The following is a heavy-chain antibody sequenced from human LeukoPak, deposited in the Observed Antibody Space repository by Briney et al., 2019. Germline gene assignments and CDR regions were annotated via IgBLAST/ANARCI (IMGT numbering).Heavy chain of an antibody. D-gene: IGHD6-13*01. CDR3: ARVKHSSSWNFDY. J-gene: IGHJ4*02. V-gene: IGHV3-33*03. CDR2: IWHDGSNE. CDR1: GFTFSHYG. Sequence: GESLRLSCAASGFTFSHYGMHWVRQAPGKGLEWVAVIWHDGSNEYYADSVKGRFTISRDNAKNSLSLQMNSLRAEDTAVYYCARVKHSSSWNFDYWGQGTLVTVAS.